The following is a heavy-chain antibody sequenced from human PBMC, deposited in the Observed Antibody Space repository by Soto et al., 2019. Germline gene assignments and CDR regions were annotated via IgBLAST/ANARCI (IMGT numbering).Heavy chain of an antibody. CDR1: GGSFSGYY. J-gene: IGHJ5*02. CDR2: INHSGST. Sequence: PSETLSLTCAVYGGSFSGYYWSWIRQPPGKGLEWIGEINHSGSTNYNPSLKSRVTISVDTSKNQFSLKLSSVTAADTAVYYCARGFVGYGSGKHTNRFAPWGQGTLVTVSS. CDR3: ARGFVGYGSGKHTNRFAP. D-gene: IGHD3-10*01. V-gene: IGHV4-34*01.